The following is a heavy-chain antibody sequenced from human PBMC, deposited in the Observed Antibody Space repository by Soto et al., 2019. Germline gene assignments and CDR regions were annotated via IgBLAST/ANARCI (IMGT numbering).Heavy chain of an antibody. V-gene: IGHV4-34*01. CDR1: GGSFSGYY. D-gene: IGHD3-3*01. CDR2: INHSGSS. CDR3: ALGDLEWLLSWPRYDY. Sequence: SETLSLTXAVYGGSFSGYYWSWIRQSPGKGLEWIGEINHSGSSISSPSLKSRVTISVDTSKNQFSPKLSSVTAADTAVYYCALGDLEWLLSWPRYDYWGQGTLVTVSS. J-gene: IGHJ4*02.